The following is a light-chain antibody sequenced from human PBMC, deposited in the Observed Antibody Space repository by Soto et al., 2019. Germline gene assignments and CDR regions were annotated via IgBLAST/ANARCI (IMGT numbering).Light chain of an antibody. J-gene: IGKJ2*01. CDR2: DTS. Sequence: EIVLTQSPATLSLSPGERATLSCRASQSVSSYLAWYQQKAGQAPRLLIYDTSNRATGIPARFSGSGSGTDFTLTISSLEPEDFVVYYCQQRSNWPRGMYTFGQGTKLEI. CDR3: QQRSNWPRGMYT. V-gene: IGKV3-11*01. CDR1: QSVSSY.